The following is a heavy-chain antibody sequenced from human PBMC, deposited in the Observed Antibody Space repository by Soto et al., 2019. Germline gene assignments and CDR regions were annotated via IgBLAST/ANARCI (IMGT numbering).Heavy chain of an antibody. J-gene: IGHJ4*02. D-gene: IGHD3-16*01. CDR2: IIPIFGTA. CDR3: ARLGVTAPFFDY. CDR1: GGTFSSYA. V-gene: IGHV1-69*06. Sequence: QVQLVQSGAEVKKPGSSVKVSCKASGGTFSSYAISWVRQAPGQGLEWMGGIIPIFGTANYAQKFQGRVKITADKATSTAYMELSSLRSEDTAVYYCARLGVTAPFFDYWGQGTLVTVSS.